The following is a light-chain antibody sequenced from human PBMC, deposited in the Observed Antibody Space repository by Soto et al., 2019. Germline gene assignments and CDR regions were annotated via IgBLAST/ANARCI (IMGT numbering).Light chain of an antibody. V-gene: IGKV3-20*01. CDR3: QQYGSSPWT. CDR1: QSVSNSY. CDR2: GAS. J-gene: IGKJ1*01. Sequence: EIVLTQSPGTLSLSPGXRATLSCRASQSVSNSYLAWHQQKPGQAPRLLIYGASSRATGIPDRFSGSGSGTDFTLTISRLEPEDFAVYYCQQYGSSPWTFGQGTKVDIK.